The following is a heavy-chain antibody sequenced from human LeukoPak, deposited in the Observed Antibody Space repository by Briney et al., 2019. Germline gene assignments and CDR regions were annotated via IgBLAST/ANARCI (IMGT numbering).Heavy chain of an antibody. V-gene: IGHV1-69*13. CDR2: IIPIFGTA. Sequence: ASVKVSCKASGGTFSSYAISWVRQVPGQGLEWMGGIIPIFGTANYAQKFQGRVTITADESTSTAYMELSSLRSEDTAVYYCASGGLFSSSLTGYFDYWGQGTLVTVSS. CDR3: ASGGLFSSSLTGYFDY. J-gene: IGHJ4*02. CDR1: GGTFSSYA. D-gene: IGHD6-6*01.